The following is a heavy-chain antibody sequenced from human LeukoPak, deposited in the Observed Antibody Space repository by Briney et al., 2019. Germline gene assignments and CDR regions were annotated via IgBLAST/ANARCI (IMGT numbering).Heavy chain of an antibody. V-gene: IGHV1-18*01. CDR1: GYTFTSYG. D-gene: IGHD6-6*01. CDR2: ISAYNANT. J-gene: IGHJ3*02. CDR3: AREVYRSSGPLNAFDI. Sequence: GASVKVSCKASGYTFTSYGISWVRQAPGQGPEWMGWISAYNANTKYAQKLQGRVTMTTDTSTSTAYMELRSLRSDDTAVYYCAREVYRSSGPLNAFDIWGQGTMVTVSS.